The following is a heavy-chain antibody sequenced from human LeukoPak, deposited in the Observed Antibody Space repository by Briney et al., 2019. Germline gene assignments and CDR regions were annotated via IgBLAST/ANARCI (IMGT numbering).Heavy chain of an antibody. Sequence: PGGSLRLSCAAAGFTFSSYCMAWVRQAPGKGLEWVANIKEGGSAKYYVDSVRGRFTISRDNAKNSLYLQMHGLRAEDTAVYYCARDLADYSDYWGQGTLVTVSS. CDR1: GFTFSSYC. J-gene: IGHJ4*02. D-gene: IGHD2-21*01. CDR2: IKEGGSAK. V-gene: IGHV3-7*01. CDR3: ARDLADYSDY.